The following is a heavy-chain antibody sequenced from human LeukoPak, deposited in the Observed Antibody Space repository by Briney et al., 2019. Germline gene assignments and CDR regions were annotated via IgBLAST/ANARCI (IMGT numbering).Heavy chain of an antibody. D-gene: IGHD2-21*02. V-gene: IGHV3-23*01. J-gene: IGHJ4*02. CDR3: ATMKGGGGDPIGGFDF. CDR1: GFTFRSSA. Sequence: PGGSLILSCAASGFTFRSSAMAWVRQAPGKGLEWVSAIRDGGDATYYADSVKGRFTISGDNSRHPLYLQMNSLRADDTAVYYCATMKGGGGDPIGGFDFWGRGTLVIVSS. CDR2: IRDGGDAT.